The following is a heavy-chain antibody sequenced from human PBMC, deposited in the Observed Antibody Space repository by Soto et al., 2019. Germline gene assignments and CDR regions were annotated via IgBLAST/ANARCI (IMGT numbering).Heavy chain of an antibody. CDR1: GGSISSYY. J-gene: IGHJ5*02. V-gene: IGHV4-59*01. D-gene: IGHD6-19*01. Sequence: SETLSLTCTVSGGSISSYYWSWIRQPPGKGLEWIGYIYYGGSTNSNPSLKSRVTMSVDTSKNQLSLKLTSVTAADTAVYYCARGSVADRYNWLEPWGPGTLVAVSS. CDR3: ARGSVADRYNWLEP. CDR2: IYYGGST.